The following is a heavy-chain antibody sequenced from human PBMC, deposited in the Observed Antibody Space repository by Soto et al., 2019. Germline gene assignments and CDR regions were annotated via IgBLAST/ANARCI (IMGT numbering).Heavy chain of an antibody. CDR2: ITAFNINT. CDR1: GYTLVNHG. J-gene: IGHJ3*02. Sequence: GASVKVSCKASGYTLVNHGIYWVRQAPGQGLEWMGGITAFNINTQYAGKVQGRVTMTTDASTSTGYMEMRSLRSDDTAVYYCARGVDYGGNSAGAAFDIWGQGPMVTVSS. CDR3: ARGVDYGGNSAGAAFDI. V-gene: IGHV1-18*01. D-gene: IGHD4-17*01.